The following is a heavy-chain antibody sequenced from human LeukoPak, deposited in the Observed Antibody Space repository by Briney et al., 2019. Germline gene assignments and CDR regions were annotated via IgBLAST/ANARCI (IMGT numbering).Heavy chain of an antibody. V-gene: IGHV3-23*01. Sequence: GGSLRLSCETSGLTFSSYAMSWVRQAPGKGLEWVSAISGSGGSTYYADSVKGRFTISRDNSKNTLYLQMNSLRAEDTAVYYCAKGLDYGDLVFDYWGQGTLVTVSS. CDR3: AKGLDYGDLVFDY. D-gene: IGHD4-17*01. CDR1: GLTFSSYA. CDR2: ISGSGGST. J-gene: IGHJ4*02.